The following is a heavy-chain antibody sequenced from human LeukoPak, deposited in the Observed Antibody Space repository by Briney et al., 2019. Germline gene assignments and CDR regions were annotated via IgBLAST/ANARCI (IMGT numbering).Heavy chain of an antibody. CDR1: GYTFISYY. Sequence: GASVTVSCKASGYTFISYYMHWVRQAPGQGLEWMGVINPSGGTTSYAHRFQGRVTMTSDTSTSTVYMELSSLRSEDTAVYYCARGDIDYWGQGTLVTVSS. CDR3: ARGDIDY. D-gene: IGHD2-15*01. CDR2: INPSGGTT. V-gene: IGHV1-46*01. J-gene: IGHJ4*02.